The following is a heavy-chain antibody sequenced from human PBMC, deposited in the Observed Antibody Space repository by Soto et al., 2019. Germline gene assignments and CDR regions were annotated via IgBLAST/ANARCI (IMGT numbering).Heavy chain of an antibody. J-gene: IGHJ4*02. Sequence: QITLKESGPTLVKPTQTLTLTCTFSGFSLTTDRVGVGWIRQPPGEALEWLAVIYWDDSKTYRPSLESRLTIAKHTSKNQVALTLTNLDSLDTATYYCAPAYGGRSLYWCQGPLVTVSS. D-gene: IGHD1-26*01. V-gene: IGHV2-5*02. CDR2: IYWDDSK. CDR1: GFSLTTDRVG. CDR3: APAYGGRSLY.